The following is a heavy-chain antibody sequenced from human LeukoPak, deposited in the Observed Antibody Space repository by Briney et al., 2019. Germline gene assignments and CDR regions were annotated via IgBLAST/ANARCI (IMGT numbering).Heavy chain of an antibody. D-gene: IGHD2-2*01. CDR1: GYTFTSYG. V-gene: IGHV1-18*01. CDR3: ARVPYCSSTSCFYQNNWFDP. J-gene: IGHJ5*02. CDR2: ISAYSGNT. Sequence: ASVKVSCKASGYTFTSYGISWVRQAPGQGLEWMGWISAYSGNTNYAQKLQGRVTMTTDTSTSTAYMELRSLRSDDTAVYYCARVPYCSSTSCFYQNNWFDPWGQGTLVTVSS.